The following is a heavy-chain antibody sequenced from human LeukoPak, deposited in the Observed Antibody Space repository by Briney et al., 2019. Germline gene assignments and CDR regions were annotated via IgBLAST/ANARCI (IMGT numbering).Heavy chain of an antibody. CDR3: ARSMTTVTTIDY. V-gene: IGHV3-11*06. CDR2: ISSSSSYT. J-gene: IGHJ4*02. D-gene: IGHD4-17*01. Sequence: PGGSLRLSCAASEFTFSDYYMSWIRQAPGKGLEWVSYISSSSSYTNYADSVKGRFTISRDNAKNSLYLQMNSLRAEDTAVYYCARSMTTVTTIDYWGQGTPVTVSS. CDR1: EFTFSDYY.